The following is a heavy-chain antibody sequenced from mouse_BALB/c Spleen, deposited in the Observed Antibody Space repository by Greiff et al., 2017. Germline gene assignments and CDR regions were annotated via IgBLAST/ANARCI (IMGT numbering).Heavy chain of an antibody. J-gene: IGHJ3*01. CDR2: ISSGGSYT. Sequence: EVKLVESGGDLVKPGGSLKLSCAASGFTFSSYGMSWVRQTPDKRLEWVATISSGGSYTYYPDSVKGRFTISRDNDKNTLYLQMSSLKSEDTAMYYCAPTAYWGQGTLVTVSA. CDR1: GFTFSSYG. V-gene: IGHV5-6*01. CDR3: APTAY.